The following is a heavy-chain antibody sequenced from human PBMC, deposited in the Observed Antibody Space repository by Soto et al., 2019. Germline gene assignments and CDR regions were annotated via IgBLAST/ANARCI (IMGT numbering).Heavy chain of an antibody. CDR2: ISGSGGST. Sequence: GGSLRLSCAASGFTFSSYAMSWVRQAPGKGLEWVSAISGSGGSTYYADSVKGRFTISRDNSKNTLYLQMNSLRAEDTAVYYCAKTFNGAPWPPDDYYFDYWGQGTLVTVSS. CDR3: AKTFNGAPWPPDDYYFDY. V-gene: IGHV3-23*01. D-gene: IGHD3-3*01. CDR1: GFTFSSYA. J-gene: IGHJ4*02.